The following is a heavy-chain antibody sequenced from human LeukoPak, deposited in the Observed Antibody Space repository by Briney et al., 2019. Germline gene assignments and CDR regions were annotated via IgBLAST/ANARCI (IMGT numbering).Heavy chain of an antibody. D-gene: IGHD6-13*01. J-gene: IGHJ3*02. CDR3: ASGYSSSWYHAFDI. Sequence: ASVKVSCKASGGTFSSYAISWVRQAPGQGFEWMGGIIPIFGTANYAQKFQGRVTITADESTSTAYMELSSLRSEDTAVYYCASGYSSSWYHAFDIWGQGTMVTVSS. CDR1: GGTFSSYA. V-gene: IGHV1-69*13. CDR2: IIPIFGTA.